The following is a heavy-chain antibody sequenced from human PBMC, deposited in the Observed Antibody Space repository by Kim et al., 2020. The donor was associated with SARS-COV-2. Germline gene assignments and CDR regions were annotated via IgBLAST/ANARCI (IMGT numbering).Heavy chain of an antibody. D-gene: IGHD3-22*01. CDR1: GFTFSSYG. V-gene: IGHV3-30*18. Sequence: GVSLRLSCAASGFTFSSYGMHWVRQAPGKGLEWVAVISYDGSNKYYADSVKGRFTISRDNSKNTLYLQMNSLRAEDTAVYYCAKDGDYYDSSAPVYWGQG. J-gene: IGHJ4*02. CDR3: AKDGDYYDSSAPVY. CDR2: ISYDGSNK.